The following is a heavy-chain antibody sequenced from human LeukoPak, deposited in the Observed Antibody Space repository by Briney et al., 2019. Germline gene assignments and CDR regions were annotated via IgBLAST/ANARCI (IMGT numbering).Heavy chain of an antibody. CDR1: GYTFTSYD. J-gene: IGHJ4*02. Sequence: ASVKVSCKASGYTFTSYDINWVRQAPGQGLEWMGWISAYNGNTNYAQKLQGRVTMTTDTSTSTAYMELRSLRSDDTAVYYCARVEPMTFEDYWGQGTLVTVSS. D-gene: IGHD3-16*01. V-gene: IGHV1-18*01. CDR3: ARVEPMTFEDY. CDR2: ISAYNGNT.